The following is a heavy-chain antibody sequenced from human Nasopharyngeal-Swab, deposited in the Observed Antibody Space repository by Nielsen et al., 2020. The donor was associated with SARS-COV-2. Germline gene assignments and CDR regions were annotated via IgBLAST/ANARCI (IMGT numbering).Heavy chain of an antibody. V-gene: IGHV3-21*01. CDR2: ISSSNNYI. CDR3: ARDTYSSSSQLYYYGMDV. J-gene: IGHJ6*02. CDR1: GFTFSIYS. Sequence: GESLKISCAASGFTFSIYSMNWVRQAPGKGLEWVSSISSSNNYIYYGDSVKGRFTISRDNTKKSLYLQMNSLRAEDTAVYYCARDTYSSSSQLYYYGMDVWGQGTTVTVSS. D-gene: IGHD6-6*01.